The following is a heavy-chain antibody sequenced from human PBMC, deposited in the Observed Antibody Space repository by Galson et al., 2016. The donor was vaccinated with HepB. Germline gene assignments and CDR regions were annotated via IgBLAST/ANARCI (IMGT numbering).Heavy chain of an antibody. CDR3: ARRVTDPDAFPI. CDR2: ISYDGNNK. CDR1: GFTFRNYG. V-gene: IGHV3-33*01. J-gene: IGHJ3*02. Sequence: SLRLPCAASGFTFRNYGMHWVRQAPGKGLEWVAVISYDGNNKYYADSVKGRFTISRDNSKNTLYLQMHSLRAEDTAVYYCARRVTDPDAFPIWGQGTVVTVSS. D-gene: IGHD4-11*01.